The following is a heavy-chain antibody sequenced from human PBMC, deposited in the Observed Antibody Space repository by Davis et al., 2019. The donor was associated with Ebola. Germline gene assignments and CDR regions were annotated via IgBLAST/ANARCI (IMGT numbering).Heavy chain of an antibody. Sequence: GGSLRLSCAASGFTFSSYWMSWVRQAPGKGLEWVSVIYSGGSTYYADSVKGRFTISRDNAKNSLYLQMNSLRAEDTAVYYCARDWGFYGMDVWGQGTTVTVSS. CDR3: ARDWGFYGMDV. CDR1: GFTFSSYW. J-gene: IGHJ6*02. CDR2: IYSGGST. V-gene: IGHV3-66*01. D-gene: IGHD3-16*01.